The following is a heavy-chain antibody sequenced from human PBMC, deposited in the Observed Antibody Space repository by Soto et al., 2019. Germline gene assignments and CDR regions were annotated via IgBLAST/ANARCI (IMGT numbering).Heavy chain of an antibody. CDR3: AREGDPYCSGGSCPIDY. CDR1: GYTFTSYS. J-gene: IGHJ4*02. V-gene: IGHV1-46*01. CDR2: INPSSGRT. Sequence: ASVKVSCKASGYTFTSYSMHWVRQAPGQGLEWMGMINPSSGRTSYAQNFQGRVTMTSDTSTSIVYMELSSLRSEDTAVYYCAREGDPYCSGGSCPIDYWGQGTLVTVSS. D-gene: IGHD2-15*01.